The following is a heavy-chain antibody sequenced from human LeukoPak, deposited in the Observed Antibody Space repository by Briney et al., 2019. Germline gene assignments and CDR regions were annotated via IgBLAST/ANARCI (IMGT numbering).Heavy chain of an antibody. CDR1: GFTFSNAW. CDR2: IKSKTDGGTT. CDR3: TTVSYDFWSGYYTDY. D-gene: IGHD3-3*01. J-gene: IGHJ4*02. Sequence: GGSLRLSCAASGFTFSNAWMSWVRQAPGKGLEWVGRIKSKTDGGTTDYAAPVKGRFTLSRDDSKNTLYLQMNSLKTEDTAVYYCTTVSYDFWSGYYTDYWGQGTLVTVSS. V-gene: IGHV3-15*01.